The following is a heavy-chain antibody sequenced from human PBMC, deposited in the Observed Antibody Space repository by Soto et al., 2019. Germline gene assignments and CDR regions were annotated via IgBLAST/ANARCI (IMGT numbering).Heavy chain of an antibody. CDR1: RYTFTGYY. D-gene: IGHD6-19*01. Sequence: ASVNVSFKASRYTFTGYYMHWVRQAPGQGLEWMGWINPNSGGTNYAQKFQGRVTMTRDTSISTAYMELSRLRSDDTAVYYCARDRSGQNWFDPWGQGTLVTVSS. CDR3: ARDRSGQNWFDP. V-gene: IGHV1-2*02. CDR2: INPNSGGT. J-gene: IGHJ5*02.